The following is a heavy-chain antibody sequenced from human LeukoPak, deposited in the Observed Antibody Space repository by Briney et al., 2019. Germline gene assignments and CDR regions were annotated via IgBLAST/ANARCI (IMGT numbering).Heavy chain of an antibody. CDR2: ISSTSSYI. CDR3: AKEGIYGQQLVSDYWAPVSDY. V-gene: IGHV3-21*01. J-gene: IGHJ4*02. D-gene: IGHD6-13*01. CDR1: AFTFSTYS. Sequence: GGSLRLSCAASAFTFSTYSMNWVRQAPGKGLEWVSSISSTSSYIYYADPVKGRFTTSRDNAKNSLYLQMNSLRAEDTAVYYCAKEGIYGQQLVSDYWAPVSDYWGQGTLVTVSS.